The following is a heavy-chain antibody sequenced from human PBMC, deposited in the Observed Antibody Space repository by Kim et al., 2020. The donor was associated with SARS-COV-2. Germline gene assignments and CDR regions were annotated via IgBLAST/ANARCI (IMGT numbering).Heavy chain of an antibody. Sequence: GGSLRLSCAASEFTFSSYAMSWVRQAPGKGLEWVSIISGSGCSTFYADSVKGRLTISRDNSKNTRYLQRNSLRADDTAVYYCAEDLSCGGDACYSNFDYWGRGTLVTVSS. V-gene: IGHV3-23*01. CDR1: EFTFSSYA. CDR2: ISGSGCST. D-gene: IGHD2-15*01. CDR3: AEDLSCGGDACYSNFDY. J-gene: IGHJ4*02.